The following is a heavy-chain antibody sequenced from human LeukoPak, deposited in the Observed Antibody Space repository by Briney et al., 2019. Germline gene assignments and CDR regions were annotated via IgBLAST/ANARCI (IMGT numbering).Heavy chain of an antibody. V-gene: IGHV3-21*01. CDR2: ISSSSSYI. Sequence: GGSLRLSCAASGFTFSSYWMHWVRQAPGKGLEWVSSISSSSSYIYYADSVKGRFTISRDNAKNSLYLQMNSLRAEDTAVYYCARDRRHQRGMDVWGQGTTVTVSS. CDR3: ARDRRHQRGMDV. CDR1: GFTFSSYW. J-gene: IGHJ6*02.